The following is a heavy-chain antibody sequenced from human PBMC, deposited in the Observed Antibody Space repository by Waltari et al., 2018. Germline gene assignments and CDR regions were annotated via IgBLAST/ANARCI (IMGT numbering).Heavy chain of an antibody. Sequence: QLQLQESGPGLVKPSETLSLTCTVAGGSIRSSGYYWGGVRPPPGKGLEWIGSIYYSGSTYYNPSLKSRVTISVDTSKNQFSLKLSSVTAADTAVYYCARHPYDILTGHLYGMDVWGQGTTVTVSS. CDR1: GGSIRSSGYY. J-gene: IGHJ6*02. D-gene: IGHD3-9*01. CDR2: IYYSGST. V-gene: IGHV4-39*01. CDR3: ARHPYDILTGHLYGMDV.